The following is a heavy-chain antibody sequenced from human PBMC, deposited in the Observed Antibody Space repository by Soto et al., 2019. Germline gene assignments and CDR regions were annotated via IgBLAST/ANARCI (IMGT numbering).Heavy chain of an antibody. Sequence: PSETLSLTCTVSGGSISSYYWSWIRQPPGKGLEWIGYIYYSGSTNYHPSLTSRVTISVDSSKNQFSLTLSSVTAADTAVDYCAREVETARYGDYFDYWGQGTLVTVSS. CDR3: AREVETARYGDYFDY. CDR2: IYYSGST. V-gene: IGHV4-59*01. CDR1: GGSISSYY. D-gene: IGHD4-17*01. J-gene: IGHJ4*02.